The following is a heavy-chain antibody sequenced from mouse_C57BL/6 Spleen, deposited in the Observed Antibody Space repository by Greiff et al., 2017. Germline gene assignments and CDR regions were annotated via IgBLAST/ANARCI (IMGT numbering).Heavy chain of an antibody. D-gene: IGHD2-4*01. Sequence: VQLQQSGAELVRPGASVTLSCKASGYTFTDYEMHWVKQTPVHGLEWIGAIDPETGGTAYNQKFKGEAILTADKSSSTAYMELRSLTSEDSAVYYCTRFSSIYYDYDYFDYWGQGTTLTVSS. CDR2: IDPETGGT. CDR3: TRFSSIYYDYDYFDY. V-gene: IGHV1-15*01. J-gene: IGHJ2*01. CDR1: GYTFTDYE.